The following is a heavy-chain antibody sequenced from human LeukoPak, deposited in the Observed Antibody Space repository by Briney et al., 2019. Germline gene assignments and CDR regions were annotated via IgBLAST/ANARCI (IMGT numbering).Heavy chain of an antibody. V-gene: IGHV3-7*01. J-gene: IGHJ5*02. CDR3: ARERGSGSYHPFDP. Sequence: PGGSLRLSCAASGFIFNNYWMSWVRQAPGKGLEWVANIKQDGSEKYYVDSVKGRITISRDNAKNSLYLQMNSLRAEDTAVYYCARERGSGSYHPFDPWGQGTLVTVSS. D-gene: IGHD3-10*01. CDR2: IKQDGSEK. CDR1: GFIFNNYW.